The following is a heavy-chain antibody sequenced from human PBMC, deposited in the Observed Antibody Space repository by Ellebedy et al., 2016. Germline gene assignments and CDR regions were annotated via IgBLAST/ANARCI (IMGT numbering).Heavy chain of an antibody. CDR3: ARGDCSSTSCYKYYNGMDV. D-gene: IGHD2-2*02. V-gene: IGHV1-18*01. Sequence: ASVKVSXXASGYSFTDYAISWVRQAPGQGLEWMGWISGYNGNTNYAQKLQGRVTMTTDTSTSTAYMELRSLRSDDTAVYYCARGDCSSTSCYKYYNGMDVWGQGTTVTVSS. CDR2: ISGYNGNT. J-gene: IGHJ6*02. CDR1: GYSFTDYA.